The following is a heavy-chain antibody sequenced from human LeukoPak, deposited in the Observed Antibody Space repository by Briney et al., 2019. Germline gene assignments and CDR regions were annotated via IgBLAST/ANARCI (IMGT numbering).Heavy chain of an antibody. CDR3: VRVPPGTTIYAY. CDR2: MNPNNSDI. V-gene: IGHV1-8*01. CDR1: GYTFTSYH. J-gene: IGHJ4*02. Sequence: HRASVKVSCKASGYTFTSYHINWVRQATGQGLEWVGWMNPNNSDIGYAQKFQGRVTMTRNTSIGTAYMELSSLRSEDTAIYYCVRVPPGTTIYAYWGQGTLVTVSS. D-gene: IGHD1-14*01.